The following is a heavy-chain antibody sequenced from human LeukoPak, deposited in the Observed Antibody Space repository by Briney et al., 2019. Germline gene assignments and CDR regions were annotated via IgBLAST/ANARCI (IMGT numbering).Heavy chain of an antibody. CDR1: GFTFSSYA. D-gene: IGHD3-16*01. CDR3: VKGPWGSDYELSDKYYFDY. Sequence: GGSRRLSCSASGFTFSSYAMHWVRQAPGKGLEYVSAISSNGGSTYYADSVKGRFTISRDNSKNTLYLQMSSLRAEDTAVYYCVKGPWGSDYELSDKYYFDYWGQGTLVTVSS. J-gene: IGHJ4*02. CDR2: ISSNGGST. V-gene: IGHV3-64D*09.